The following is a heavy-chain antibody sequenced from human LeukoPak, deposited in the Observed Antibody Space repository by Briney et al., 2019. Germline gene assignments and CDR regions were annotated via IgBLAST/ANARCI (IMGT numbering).Heavy chain of an antibody. CDR2: INPNSGGT. Sequence: GASVKVSCKASGGTFSSHAISWVRQAPGQGLEWMGLINPNSGGTNYAQKFQGRVTMTRDTSISTAYMELSRLRSDDTAVYYCARVYYDSSAYYFVDFDYWGQGTLVTVSS. J-gene: IGHJ4*02. D-gene: IGHD3-22*01. V-gene: IGHV1-2*06. CDR1: GGTFSSHA. CDR3: ARVYYDSSAYYFVDFDY.